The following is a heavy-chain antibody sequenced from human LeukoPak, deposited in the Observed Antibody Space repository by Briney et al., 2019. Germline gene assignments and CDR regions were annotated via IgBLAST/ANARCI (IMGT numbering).Heavy chain of an antibody. Sequence: GASVKVSCKASGGTFSSYAISWVRQAPGQGLEWMGRIIPILGIANYAQKFQVRVTITADKSTSTAYMELSSLRSEDTAVYYCARMGELSLSHYDYWGQGTLVTVSS. D-gene: IGHD3-16*02. CDR3: ARMGELSLSHYDY. J-gene: IGHJ4*02. CDR2: IIPILGIA. V-gene: IGHV1-69*04. CDR1: GGTFSSYA.